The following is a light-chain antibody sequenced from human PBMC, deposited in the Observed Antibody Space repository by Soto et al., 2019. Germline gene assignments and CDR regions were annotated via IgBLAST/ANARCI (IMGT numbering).Light chain of an antibody. V-gene: IGLV2-11*01. CDR1: SSDVGGYNY. J-gene: IGLJ1*01. Sequence: QSALTQPRSVSGSPGQSVTISCTGTSSDVGGYNYVSWYQQHPGKAPKLMIYDVSKRPSGVPDRFSGSKSGNTASLTISGXXAEDEADYYCCSYAGSSPYVFGTGTKLTVL. CDR2: DVS. CDR3: CSYAGSSPYV.